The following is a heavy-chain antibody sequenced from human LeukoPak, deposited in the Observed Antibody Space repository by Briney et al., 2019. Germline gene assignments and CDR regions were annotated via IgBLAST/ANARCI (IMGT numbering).Heavy chain of an antibody. Sequence: GGSLRLSCAASGFTFSSYSLNWVRQAPGKGLEWVSYISNSIIDYADSVKGRFTISRDNAKNSLYLQMNSLRAEDTAVYYCVRDHLWAFDYWGQGTLVTVSS. J-gene: IGHJ4*02. CDR2: ISNSII. D-gene: IGHD3-10*01. CDR1: GFTFSSYS. V-gene: IGHV3-48*01. CDR3: VRDHLWAFDY.